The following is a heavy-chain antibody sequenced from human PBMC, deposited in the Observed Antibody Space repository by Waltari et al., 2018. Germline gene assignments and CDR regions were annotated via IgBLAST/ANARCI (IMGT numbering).Heavy chain of an antibody. CDR1: GFTFSSYA. CDR3: ARSTVPYYYYGMDV. CDR2: ISYDGSNK. D-gene: IGHD4-4*01. V-gene: IGHV3-30-3*01. Sequence: QVQLVESGGGVVQPGRSLRLSCAASGFTFSSYAMHWARQAPGKGLEWVAVISYDGSNKYYADSVKGRFTISRDNSKNTLYLQMNSLRAEDTAVYYCARSTVPYYYYGMDVWGQGTTVTVSS. J-gene: IGHJ6*02.